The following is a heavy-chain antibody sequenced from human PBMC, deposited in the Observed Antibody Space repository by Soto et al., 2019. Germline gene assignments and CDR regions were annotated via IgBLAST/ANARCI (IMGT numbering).Heavy chain of an antibody. V-gene: IGHV1-3*04. CDR2: INTGKGNT. CDR1: GYNFTTYA. D-gene: IGHD3-10*01. Sequence: QVQFVQSGAEVKKPGASVKVSCKASGYNFTTYAIHWVRQAPGQRLEWMGWINTGKGNTKYSQKFQGRVTITRDTSASTAYMDLSSLRSGDTAVYYCARGPWGGAVDAFEIWGQDTRVTVSS. CDR3: ARGPWGGAVDAFEI. J-gene: IGHJ3*02.